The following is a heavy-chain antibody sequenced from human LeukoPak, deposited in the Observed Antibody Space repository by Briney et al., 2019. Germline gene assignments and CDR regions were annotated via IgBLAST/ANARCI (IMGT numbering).Heavy chain of an antibody. CDR3: AKKSLGSGPFDY. CDR2: ITGSGGIS. CDR1: GFIFSNYA. D-gene: IGHD3-3*01. Sequence: GGSLRLSCKASGFIFSNYAMSWVRQAPGKGLECVSIITGSGGISYYTDSVKSRFTLSRDNTKNTLFLQKNSLRDEDTAVYFCAKKSLGSGPFDYWGQGTLVTVSS. V-gene: IGHV3-23*01. J-gene: IGHJ4*02.